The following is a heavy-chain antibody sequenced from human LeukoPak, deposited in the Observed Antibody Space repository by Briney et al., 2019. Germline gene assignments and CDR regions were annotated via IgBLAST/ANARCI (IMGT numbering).Heavy chain of an antibody. J-gene: IGHJ6*02. CDR1: GFTFSRYW. CDR3: ARDFSAHIAAANYGMDV. V-gene: IGHV3-7*01. D-gene: IGHD6-13*01. CDR2: IKQDGSEK. Sequence: GGSLRLSCAASGFTFSRYWMSWVRQAPGQGLEWVANIKQDGSEKYYVDSVKGRFTISRDNSKNTLYLQMNSLRAEDTAVYYCARDFSAHIAAANYGMDVWGQGTTVTVSS.